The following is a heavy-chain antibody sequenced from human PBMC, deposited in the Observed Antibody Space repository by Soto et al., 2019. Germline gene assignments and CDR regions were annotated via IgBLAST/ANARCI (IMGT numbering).Heavy chain of an antibody. CDR1: GDTFSSNA. D-gene: IGHD6-6*01. CDR3: AKDIRSIWTKNWFDP. Sequence: TGGSLRLSCAASGDTFSSNAMSWIRQAPGKGLEWVSAISAGGGTTSYSDSVKGRFTISRDNSKSTLYLQMNTLKAEDTAVYYCAKDIRSIWTKNWFDPWGQGTLVTVSS. V-gene: IGHV3-23*01. CDR2: ISAGGGTT. J-gene: IGHJ5*02.